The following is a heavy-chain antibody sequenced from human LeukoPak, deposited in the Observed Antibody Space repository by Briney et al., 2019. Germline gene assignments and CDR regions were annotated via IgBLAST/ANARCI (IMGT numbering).Heavy chain of an antibody. J-gene: IGHJ4*02. CDR3: AKGAYYGD. D-gene: IGHD3-3*01. V-gene: IGHV3-23*01. CDR2: ISGSGGNT. Sequence: GSLRLSCAASGFMFSNHGLNWVRQAPGKGLEWLSTISGSGGNTYYADSVKGRFTISRDNSKNTLYLQMNSLRVEDTAIYYCAKGAYYGDWGQGTLVTVSS. CDR1: GFMFSNHG.